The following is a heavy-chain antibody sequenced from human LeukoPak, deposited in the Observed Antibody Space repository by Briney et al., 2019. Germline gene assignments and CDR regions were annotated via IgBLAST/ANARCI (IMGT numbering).Heavy chain of an antibody. J-gene: IGHJ6*03. Sequence: GGSLRLSCTASGFTFNSYAMNWVRQAPGKGLEWVSTIRGGGGSTYTADSVKGRFIISRDNSKNMLYIQMNSLRAEDTAVYYCAKGAVESLDYYSYMEVWGKGTTVTVSS. V-gene: IGHV3-23*01. D-gene: IGHD1-1*01. CDR1: GFTFNSYA. CDR3: AKGAVESLDYYSYMEV. CDR2: IRGGGGST.